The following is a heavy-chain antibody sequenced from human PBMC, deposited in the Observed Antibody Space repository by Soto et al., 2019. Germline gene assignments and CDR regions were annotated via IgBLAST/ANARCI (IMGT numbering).Heavy chain of an antibody. CDR2: ISGSGGST. V-gene: IGHV3-23*01. CDR1: GFTFSSYA. Sequence: PGGSLRLSCAASGFTFSSYAMSWVRQAPGKGLEWVSAISGSGGSTYYADSVKGRFTISRDNSKNTLYLQMNSLKTEDTAVYYCTNYYDSSGYPAASYWGQGILVTVSS. D-gene: IGHD3-22*01. CDR3: TNYYDSSGYPAASY. J-gene: IGHJ4*02.